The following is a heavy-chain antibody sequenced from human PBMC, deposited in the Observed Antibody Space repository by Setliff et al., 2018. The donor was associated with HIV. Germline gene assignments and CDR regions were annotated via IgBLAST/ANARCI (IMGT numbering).Heavy chain of an antibody. CDR1: GNPFTSYA. CDR3: ARGVTTIQY. Sequence: ASVKVSCKASGNPFTSYAIHWVRQAPGQRLEWMGWINAGNGDTKYSQDFQGRVTITRDTSASTAYMELSSLRSEDMAVYYCARGVTTIQYWGQGSLVTVSS. V-gene: IGHV1-3*03. J-gene: IGHJ4*02. D-gene: IGHD4-4*01. CDR2: INAGNGDT.